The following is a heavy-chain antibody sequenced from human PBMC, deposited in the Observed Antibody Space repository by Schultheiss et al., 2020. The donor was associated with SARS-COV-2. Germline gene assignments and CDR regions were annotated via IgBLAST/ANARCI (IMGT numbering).Heavy chain of an antibody. CDR3: ARGGTYCSSTSCYLDYYYYYMDV. J-gene: IGHJ6*03. CDR1: GFTFSSYA. CDR2: ISYDGSNK. D-gene: IGHD2-2*01. Sequence: SLKISCAASGFTFSSYAMHWVRQAPGKGLEWVAVISYDGSNKYYADSVKGRFTISRDNSKNTLYLQMNSLRAEDTAVYYCARGGTYCSSTSCYLDYYYYYMDVWGKGTTVTVSS. V-gene: IGHV3-30*04.